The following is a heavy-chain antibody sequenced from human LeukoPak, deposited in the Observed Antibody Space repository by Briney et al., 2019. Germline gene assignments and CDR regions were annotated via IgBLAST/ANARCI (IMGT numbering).Heavy chain of an antibody. CDR3: ARAVGSYTMFDP. CDR1: GYTFTSYD. CDR2: MNPGSGNT. Sequence: GASVKVSCKASGYTFTSYDINWVRQATGQRLEWMGWMNPGSGNTGHAQKFQGRVTMTRNTFISTAYMELSSLRSEDTAVYYCARAVGSYTMFDPWGQGTLVTVSS. V-gene: IGHV1-8*01. D-gene: IGHD3-10*01. J-gene: IGHJ5*02.